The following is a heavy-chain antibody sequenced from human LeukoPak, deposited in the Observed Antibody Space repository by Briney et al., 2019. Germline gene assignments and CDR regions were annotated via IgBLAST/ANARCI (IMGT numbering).Heavy chain of an antibody. V-gene: IGHV4-59*01. J-gene: IGHJ5*02. D-gene: IGHD3-10*01. CDR1: GGSISSYY. CDR3: ARVLGSGTHGDNWFDP. CDR2: IYYSGST. Sequence: SETLSLTCTVSGGSISSYYWSWIRQPPGKGLEWIGDIYYSGSTNYNPSLKSRVTISVDTSKNQFSLKLSSVTAADTAVYYCARVLGSGTHGDNWFDPWGQGTLVTVSS.